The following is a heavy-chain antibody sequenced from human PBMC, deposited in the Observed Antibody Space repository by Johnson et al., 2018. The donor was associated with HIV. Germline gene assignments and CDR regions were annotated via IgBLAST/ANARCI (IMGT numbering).Heavy chain of an antibody. CDR2: ISYDASYK. J-gene: IGHJ3*02. CDR3: AKDSGSYGANAFDI. D-gene: IGHD1-26*01. V-gene: IGHV3-30*18. CDR1: GFSFSNFG. Sequence: QVQLVESGGGVVQPGRSLRLSCAASGFSFSNFGIHWVRQAPGKGPEWVAVISYDASYKYYADSVNGRFTISRDNSKNTLYLQMNSLRAEDTAVYYCAKDSGSYGANAFDIWGQGTMVTVSS.